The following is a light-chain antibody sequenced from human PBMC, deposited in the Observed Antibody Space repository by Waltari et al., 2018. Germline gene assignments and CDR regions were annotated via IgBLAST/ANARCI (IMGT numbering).Light chain of an antibody. V-gene: IGKV1-12*01. Sequence: DIQMTQSPSSLSASVGDTVTITCRASQSISSWLDWYQQKPGKAPKLLIYKASSLQSGVPSRFSGSGSGTEFTLTISSLQPEDFATYYCLQYSSSPLTFGGGTKLEIK. CDR2: KAS. CDR1: QSISSW. CDR3: LQYSSSPLT. J-gene: IGKJ4*01.